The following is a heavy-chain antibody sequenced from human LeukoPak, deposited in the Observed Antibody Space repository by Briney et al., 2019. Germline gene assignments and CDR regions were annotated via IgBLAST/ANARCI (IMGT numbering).Heavy chain of an antibody. CDR1: GFTFSSYA. D-gene: IGHD4-17*01. CDR2: ISGSGGST. V-gene: IGHV3-23*01. J-gene: IGHJ4*02. Sequence: PGGSLRLSCAASGFTFSSYAMSWVRQAPGKGLEWVSAISGSGGSTYYADSVKGRFTISRDNAKNSLYLQMNSLRAEDTALYYCARDLTVTTSGYYFDYWGQGTLVTVSS. CDR3: ARDLTVTTSGYYFDY.